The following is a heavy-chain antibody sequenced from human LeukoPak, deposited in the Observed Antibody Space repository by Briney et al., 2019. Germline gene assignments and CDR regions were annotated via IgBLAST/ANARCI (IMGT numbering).Heavy chain of an antibody. CDR3: VRKFATGD. V-gene: IGHV3-74*01. Sequence: GGSLRLSCAASGFTFSSHLMHWVRQAQGTGLVWVSSVKSDRSATNYADSVKGRFTISRDNAKNTLYLQMNSLRVEDTAVYYCVRKFATGDWGQGTLVTVSS. J-gene: IGHJ4*02. CDR2: VKSDRSAT. D-gene: IGHD1-14*01. CDR1: GFTFSSHL.